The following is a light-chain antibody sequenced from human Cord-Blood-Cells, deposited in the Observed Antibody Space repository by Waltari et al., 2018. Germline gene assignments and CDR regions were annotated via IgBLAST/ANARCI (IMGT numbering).Light chain of an antibody. V-gene: IGKV4-1*01. Sequence: DIVMTQSPDSLAVSLGERATINCKSSQSVLYSSNNKNYLAWYQQKPGQPPKLLIYWASTRESGAPDRFSGSGSGTDFTLTISSLHAEDVAVYYCQQYYSTPITFGQGTRLEIK. CDR1: QSVLYSSNNKNY. J-gene: IGKJ5*01. CDR2: WAS. CDR3: QQYYSTPIT.